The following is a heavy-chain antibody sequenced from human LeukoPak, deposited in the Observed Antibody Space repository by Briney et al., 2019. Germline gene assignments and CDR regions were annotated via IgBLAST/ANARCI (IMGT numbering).Heavy chain of an antibody. V-gene: IGHV4-4*07. CDR2: IYTSGST. CDR3: ARDTGSSGWYWFDP. D-gene: IGHD6-19*01. CDR1: GGSISSYY. J-gene: IGHJ5*02. Sequence: PSETLSLTSTVSGGSISSYYWSWIRQPAGKGLEWIGRIYTSGSTNYNPSLKSRVTMSVDTSKNQFSLKLSSVTAADTAVYYCARDTGSSGWYWFDPWGQGTLVTVSS.